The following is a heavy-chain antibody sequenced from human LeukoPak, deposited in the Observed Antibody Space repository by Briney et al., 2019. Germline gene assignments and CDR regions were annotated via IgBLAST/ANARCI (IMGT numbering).Heavy chain of an antibody. CDR2: IIPTFGTA. CDR1: GGTFSSYA. Sequence: SVKVSCXASGGTFSSYAISWVRQAPGQGLEWMGRIIPTFGTANYAQKFQGRVTITTDESTSTAYMELSSLRSEDTAVYYCARDMDSSSWYGFYFQHWGQGTLVTVSS. D-gene: IGHD6-13*01. V-gene: IGHV1-69*05. J-gene: IGHJ1*01. CDR3: ARDMDSSSWYGFYFQH.